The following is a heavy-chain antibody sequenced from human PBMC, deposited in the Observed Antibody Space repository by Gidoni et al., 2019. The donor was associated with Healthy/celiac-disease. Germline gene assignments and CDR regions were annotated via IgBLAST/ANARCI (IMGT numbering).Heavy chain of an antibody. J-gene: IGHJ4*02. CDR2: ISSSSSYI. CDR3: ARGPSPFDY. V-gene: IGHV3-21*01. D-gene: IGHD6-6*01. CDR1: GFTFSSYS. Sequence: EVQLEESGGGLVKPGGSLRLSCAASGFTFSSYSMTWVRQSPGKGLESVSSISSSSSYIYYADSVKRRFTISRDNAKNSLYLQMNSLRAEDTAVYYCARGPSPFDYWGQGTLVTVSS.